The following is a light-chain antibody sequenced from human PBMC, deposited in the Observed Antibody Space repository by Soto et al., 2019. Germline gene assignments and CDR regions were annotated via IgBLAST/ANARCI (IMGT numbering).Light chain of an antibody. V-gene: IGLV1-40*01. CDR3: QAYDYILSESV. J-gene: IGLJ7*01. CDR1: RSNIGAGYD. CDR2: ATI. Sequence: QSVLTQPHSVSGAPGQRVTISCTGSRSNIGAGYDLHWYQQLPGTAPKLLIYATINRPSGVTDRFSGSTSGTSASLVITGLQAEDEADYFCQAYDYILSESVFGGGTQLTVL.